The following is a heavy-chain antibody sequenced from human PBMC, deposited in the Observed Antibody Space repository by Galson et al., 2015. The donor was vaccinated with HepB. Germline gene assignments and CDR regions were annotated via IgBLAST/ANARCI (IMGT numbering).Heavy chain of an antibody. CDR1: GYTFTSYG. CDR2: ISAYNGNT. D-gene: IGHD6-19*01. V-gene: IGHV1-18*04. Sequence: CKASGYTFTSYGISWVRQAPGQGLEWMGWISAYNGNTNYAQKLQGRVTMTTDTSTSTAYMELRSLRSDDTAVYYCASSQWLVSAAAFDIWGQGTMFTASS. CDR3: ASSQWLVSAAAFDI. J-gene: IGHJ3*02.